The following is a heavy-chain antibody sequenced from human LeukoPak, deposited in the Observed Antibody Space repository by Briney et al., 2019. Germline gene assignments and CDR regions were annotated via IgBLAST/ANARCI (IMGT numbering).Heavy chain of an antibody. Sequence: PSETLSLTCAVYGGSFSGYYWSWIRQPPGKGLEWIGEINHSGSTNYNPSLKSRVTISVDTSKNQFSLKLSSVTAADTAVYYCARVVGVTNYYYYNYMDVWGKGTTVTVSS. V-gene: IGHV4-34*01. D-gene: IGHD3-10*01. J-gene: IGHJ6*03. CDR3: ARVVGVTNYYYYNYMDV. CDR1: GGSFSGYY. CDR2: INHSGST.